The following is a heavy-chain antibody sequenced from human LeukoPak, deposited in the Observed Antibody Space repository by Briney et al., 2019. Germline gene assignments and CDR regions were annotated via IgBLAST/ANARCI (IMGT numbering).Heavy chain of an antibody. CDR2: IYPGDSDT. Sequence: GESLKISCKGSGYSFTSYWIGWVRQMPGKGLEWMGIIYPGDSDTRYSPSFQCQVPTSADKSISTAYLQWSSLKASDTAMYYCARQNGVATDPPFFDYWGQGTLVTVSS. CDR3: ARQNGVATDPPFFDY. V-gene: IGHV5-51*01. J-gene: IGHJ4*02. CDR1: GYSFTSYW. D-gene: IGHD5-12*01.